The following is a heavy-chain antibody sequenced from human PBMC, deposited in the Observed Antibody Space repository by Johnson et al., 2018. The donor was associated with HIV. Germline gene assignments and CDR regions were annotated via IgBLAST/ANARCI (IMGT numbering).Heavy chain of an antibody. V-gene: IGHV3-30*02. Sequence: QVQLVESGGGVVQPGRSLRLSCAASGFTFSSYWMSWVRQAPGKGLEWVAFIRYDGSNKYYADSVKGRFTISRDNSKNTVYLQMNSLRAEDTAVYYCARDYYDSSGYHHAFDIWGQGTMVTVSS. CDR1: GFTFSSYW. J-gene: IGHJ3*02. CDR3: ARDYYDSSGYHHAFDI. D-gene: IGHD3-22*01. CDR2: IRYDGSNK.